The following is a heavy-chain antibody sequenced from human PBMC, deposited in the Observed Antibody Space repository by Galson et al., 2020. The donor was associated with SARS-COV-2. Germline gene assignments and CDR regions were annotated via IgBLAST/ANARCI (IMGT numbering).Heavy chain of an antibody. CDR3: ARDGAGLYGSGSYRDAFDI. D-gene: IGHD3-10*01. Sequence: ASVKVSCKASGYTFTGYYMHWVRQAPGQGLEWMGWINPNSGGTNYAQKFQGRVTMTRDTSISTAYMELSRLRSDDTAVYYCARDGAGLYGSGSYRDAFDIWGQGTMVTVSS. J-gene: IGHJ3*02. CDR2: INPNSGGT. V-gene: IGHV1-2*02. CDR1: GYTFTGYY.